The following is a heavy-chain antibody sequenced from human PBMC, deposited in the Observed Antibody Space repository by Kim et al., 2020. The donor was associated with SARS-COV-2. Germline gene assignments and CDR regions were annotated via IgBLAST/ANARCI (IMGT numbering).Heavy chain of an antibody. Sequence: ASVKVSCKASGYTFTSYYMHWVRQAPGQGLEWMGIINPSGGSTSYAQKFQGRVTMTRDTSTSTVYMELSSLRSEDTAVYYCAGERLGDYYYYYGMDVWGQGTTVTVS. D-gene: IGHD3-16*01. J-gene: IGHJ6*02. CDR2: INPSGGST. CDR3: AGERLGDYYYYYGMDV. V-gene: IGHV1-46*01. CDR1: GYTFTSYY.